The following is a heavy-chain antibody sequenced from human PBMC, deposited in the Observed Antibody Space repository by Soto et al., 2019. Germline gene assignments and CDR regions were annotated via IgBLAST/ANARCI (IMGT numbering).Heavy chain of an antibody. CDR1: EFIFSNYW. D-gene: IGHD3-10*01. Sequence: EVQLVESGGGLVQPGGSLRLSCAASEFIFSNYWMHWVRQAPGKGLVWVSRINSDGSSTSYADSLKGRFTISRDNAKNTLYLQMNSLRAEDTAVYYCVREAATMVRGTTYYYYYMDVWGKGTTVTVSS. CDR3: VREAATMVRGTTYYYYYMDV. J-gene: IGHJ6*03. CDR2: INSDGSST. V-gene: IGHV3-74*01.